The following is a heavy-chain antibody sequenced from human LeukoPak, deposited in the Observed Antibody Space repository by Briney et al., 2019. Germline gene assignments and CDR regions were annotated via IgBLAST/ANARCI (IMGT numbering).Heavy chain of an antibody. J-gene: IGHJ4*02. D-gene: IGHD5-18*01. Sequence: GGSLRLSCAASGFTFSSYAMSWVRQAPGKGLEWVSAISGSGGSTYYADSVKGRFTISRDNSKNTLYLQMNSLRAEDTAVYYCARGTTAMVSYFDYWGQGTLVTVSS. CDR1: GFTFSSYA. CDR2: ISGSGGST. CDR3: ARGTTAMVSYFDY. V-gene: IGHV3-23*01.